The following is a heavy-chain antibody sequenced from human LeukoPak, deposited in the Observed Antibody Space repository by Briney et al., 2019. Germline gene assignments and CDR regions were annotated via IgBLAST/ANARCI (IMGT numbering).Heavy chain of an antibody. Sequence: PSETLSLTCTVSGGSLSTYYWTWIRQPPGKGLEWIGYFYYTGNSNYNPSLKSRVTMSLDTSKNQFSLKLSSVTAADTAVYYCATYSSGWYDNYWGQGTLVTVSS. CDR2: FYYTGNS. V-gene: IGHV4-59*12. CDR3: ATYSSGWYDNY. CDR1: GGSLSTYY. J-gene: IGHJ4*02. D-gene: IGHD6-19*01.